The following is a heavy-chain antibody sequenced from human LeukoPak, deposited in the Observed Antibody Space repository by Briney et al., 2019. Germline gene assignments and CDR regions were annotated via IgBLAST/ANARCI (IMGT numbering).Heavy chain of an antibody. V-gene: IGHV1-69*04. CDR3: ASLLWFGENGDY. CDR1: GGTFSSYA. D-gene: IGHD3-10*01. J-gene: IGHJ4*02. Sequence: ASVKVSCKASGGTFSSYAISWVRQAPGQGLEWMGRIIPILGIANYAQKFQGRVTITADKSTSTAYMELSSLRSEDTAVYYCASLLWFGENGDYWGQGTLVTVSS. CDR2: IIPILGIA.